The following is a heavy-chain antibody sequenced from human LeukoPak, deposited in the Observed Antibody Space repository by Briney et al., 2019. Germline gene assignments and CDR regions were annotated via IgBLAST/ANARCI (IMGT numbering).Heavy chain of an antibody. Sequence: GSLRLSCAGSGFTFGGYGMHWFRQTPGKGLEWVAVIAYDGSRAFYADSVKGRFTVSRDNSKNTMSVQMDDLRAEDTAVYYCTRYNNDHFDYWGQGTLVTVSS. D-gene: IGHD1-14*01. V-gene: IGHV3-33*01. CDR1: GFTFGGYG. CDR2: IAYDGSRA. J-gene: IGHJ4*02. CDR3: TRYNNDHFDY.